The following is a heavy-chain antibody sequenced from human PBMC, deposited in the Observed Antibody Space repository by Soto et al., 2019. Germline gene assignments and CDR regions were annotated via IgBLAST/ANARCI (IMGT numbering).Heavy chain of an antibody. V-gene: IGHV3-73*02. CDR1: GFTFSGSA. CDR2: IRSKANSYAT. D-gene: IGHD3-16*02. J-gene: IGHJ4*02. CDR3: TRQAVDYVWGSYHDSPDY. Sequence: EVQLVESGGGLVQPGGSLKLSCAASGFTFSGSAMHWVRQASGKGLEWVGRIRSKANSYATAYAASVKGRFTISRDDSKNTAYLQMNSLKTEDTAVYYCTRQAVDYVWGSYHDSPDYWGQGTLVTVSS.